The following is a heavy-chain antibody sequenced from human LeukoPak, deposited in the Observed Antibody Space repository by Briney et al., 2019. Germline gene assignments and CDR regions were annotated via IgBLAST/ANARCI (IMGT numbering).Heavy chain of an antibody. CDR1: GGSISSGGYY. Sequence: SETLSLTCTDSGGSISSGGYYWSWIRQHPGKGLEWIGYIYYSGSTYYNPSLKSRVTISVDTSKNQFSLKLSSVTAADTAVYYCARERRGYSYGHFDYWGQGTLVTVSS. CDR3: ARERRGYSYGHFDY. D-gene: IGHD5-18*01. J-gene: IGHJ4*02. CDR2: IYYSGST. V-gene: IGHV4-31*03.